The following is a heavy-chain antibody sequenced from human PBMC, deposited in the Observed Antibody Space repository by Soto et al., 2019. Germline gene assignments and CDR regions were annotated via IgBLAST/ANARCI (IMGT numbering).Heavy chain of an antibody. D-gene: IGHD4-17*01. J-gene: IGHJ3*02. V-gene: IGHV4-31*03. CDR3: ARDYGGNTDALDI. CDR2: IYYSGST. CDR1: GGSISSGGYY. Sequence: QVQLQESGPGLVKPSQTLSLTCTVSGGSISSGGYYWSWIRQHPGKGLEWIGYIYYSGSTYYNPSLKSRVTISVDTSKNQFSLKLSSVTAAHTAVYYCARDYGGNTDALDIWGQGTMVTVSS.